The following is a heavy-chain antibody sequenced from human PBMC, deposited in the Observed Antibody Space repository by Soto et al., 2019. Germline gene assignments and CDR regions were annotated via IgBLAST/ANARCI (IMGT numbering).Heavy chain of an antibody. CDR3: VGLVRGGDY. J-gene: IGHJ4*02. D-gene: IGHD3-10*01. V-gene: IGHV3-7*04. Sequence: EVQVVESGGGLVQPGGSLRLSCAASGFTFSSYWMSWVRQAPGKGLEWVANIKQDGSEKYYVDSVKGRFTISRDNAENSLYLQMNSLRAEDTAVYYCVGLVRGGDYWGQGTLVTVSS. CDR2: IKQDGSEK. CDR1: GFTFSSYW.